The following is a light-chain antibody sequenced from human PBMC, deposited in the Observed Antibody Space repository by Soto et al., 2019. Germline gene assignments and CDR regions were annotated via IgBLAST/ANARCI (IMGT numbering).Light chain of an antibody. J-gene: IGLJ1*01. CDR3: SQYTTGRTLPWV. Sequence: QSALAQPPSGSGSPGQSVTISCTGTKSDIGVYDFVSWYQHHPGKAPRLIIYEVVQRPSGVPDRFSGSKSGNTASLTVFGLQVEDEAVYYCSQYTTGRTLPWVCGTVTKVTX. CDR2: EVV. CDR1: KSDIGVYDF. V-gene: IGLV2-8*01.